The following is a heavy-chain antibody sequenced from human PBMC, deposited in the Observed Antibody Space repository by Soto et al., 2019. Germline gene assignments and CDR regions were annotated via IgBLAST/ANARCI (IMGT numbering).Heavy chain of an antibody. Sequence: GGSLRLSCAASGFTFSSYGMHWVRQAPGKGLEWVAVIWYDGSNKYYADSVKGRFTISRDNSKNTLYLQMNSLRAEDTAVYYCARTSSYRSSPRDHYYDYWGQGTLVTVSS. V-gene: IGHV3-33*01. D-gene: IGHD6-13*01. CDR2: IWYDGSNK. CDR3: ARTSSYRSSPRDHYYDY. J-gene: IGHJ4*02. CDR1: GFTFSSYG.